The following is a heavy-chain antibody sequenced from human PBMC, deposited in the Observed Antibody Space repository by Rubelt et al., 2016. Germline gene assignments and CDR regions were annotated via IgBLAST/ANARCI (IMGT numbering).Heavy chain of an antibody. Sequence: QVQLQQWGAGLLKPSETLSLTCAVYGGSFSGYYWSWIRQPPGKGLEWIGEINHSGSTNYNPSLKSGVNRSGETSKNQFARKRRSVTAADTAVYYCAGGLDSSSSVDYWGQGTLVTVSS. CDR2: INHSGST. CDR3: AGGLDSSSSVDY. D-gene: IGHD6-6*01. V-gene: IGHV4-34*01. J-gene: IGHJ4*02. CDR1: GGSFSGYY.